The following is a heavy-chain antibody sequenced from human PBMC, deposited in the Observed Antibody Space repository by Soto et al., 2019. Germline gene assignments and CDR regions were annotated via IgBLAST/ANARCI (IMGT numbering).Heavy chain of an antibody. CDR3: AKDQGGYMVSGMDV. Sequence: EEEVSLASVKVSCKASGYTFTDYYIYWLRQAPGHGLEWMGWINPNSGATNYAHNFQGRVTMTRDTSIRAAYMELSRLSSDDTAVYYCAKDQGGYMVSGMDVWGQGTTVTVSS. V-gene: IGHV1-2*02. CDR1: GYTFTDYY. D-gene: IGHD2-2*02. CDR2: INPNSGAT. J-gene: IGHJ6*02.